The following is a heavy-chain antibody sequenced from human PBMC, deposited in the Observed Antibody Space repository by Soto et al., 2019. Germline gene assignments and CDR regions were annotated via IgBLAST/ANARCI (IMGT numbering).Heavy chain of an antibody. V-gene: IGHV3-33*03. CDR3: AKDGGITMFRGRARGFDI. J-gene: IGHJ3*02. CDR2: IWYDGSSK. CDR1: GFTFSSYG. D-gene: IGHD3-10*01. Sequence: TGGSLRLSCAASGFTFSSYGMHWVRQAPGKGLEWVAVIWYDGSSKYYADSVKGRFTISRDDSKNTVHLELNSLKAEDTAVYYCAKDGGITMFRGRARGFDIWGPGTMVTV.